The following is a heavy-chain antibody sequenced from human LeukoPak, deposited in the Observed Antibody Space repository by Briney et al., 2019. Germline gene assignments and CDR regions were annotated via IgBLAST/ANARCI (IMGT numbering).Heavy chain of an antibody. J-gene: IGHJ4*02. CDR2: IYSGDNK. CDR1: GSVSSNY. V-gene: IGHV3-53*01. Sequence: GGSLRLSCAASGSVSSNYMSWVRQAPGKGLEWVSVIYSGDNKYYADSVKGRFTISRDNSKNTLYLQMNSLRAEDTAVYYCARDPRFGNDLDSLIVANYWGQGILVTVSS. CDR3: ARDPRFGNDLDSLIVANY. D-gene: IGHD3/OR15-3a*01.